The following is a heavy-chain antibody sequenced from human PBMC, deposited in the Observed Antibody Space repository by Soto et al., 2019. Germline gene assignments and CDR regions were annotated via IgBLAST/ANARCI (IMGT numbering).Heavy chain of an antibody. J-gene: IGHJ4*02. CDR3: AKTPLGLVQTPRLDY. CDR2: ISYDGSNR. V-gene: IGHV3-30*18. Sequence: QVQLVESGGGVAQPGRSLRLSCAASGFAFRSYAMNWVRQAPGKGLEWLTVISYDGSNRYYEYSVRGQFTVSRDNSKDTLILQMNSLRVEEKAMYFCAKTPLGLVQTPRLDYWGQGTLVTVSS. CDR1: GFAFRSYA. D-gene: IGHD1-26*01.